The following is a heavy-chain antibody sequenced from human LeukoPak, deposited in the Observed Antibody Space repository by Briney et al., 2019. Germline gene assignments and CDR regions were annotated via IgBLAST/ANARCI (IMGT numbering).Heavy chain of an antibody. CDR1: GFTFSSYA. Sequence: GGSLRLSCAASGFTFSSYAMHWVRQAPGKGLEWVAVISYDGSNKYYADSGKGRFTISRDNSKNTLYLQMNSLRAEDTAVYYCARDEPYYYDSSGDAFDIWGQGTMVTVSS. J-gene: IGHJ3*02. D-gene: IGHD3-22*01. V-gene: IGHV3-30-3*01. CDR2: ISYDGSNK. CDR3: ARDEPYYYDSSGDAFDI.